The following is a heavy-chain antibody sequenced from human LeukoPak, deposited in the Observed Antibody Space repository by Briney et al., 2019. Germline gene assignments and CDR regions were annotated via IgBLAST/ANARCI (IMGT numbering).Heavy chain of an antibody. CDR2: IYYSGST. J-gene: IGHJ5*02. D-gene: IGHD3-3*01. CDR1: GGSISSSSYY. V-gene: IGHV4-39*07. Sequence: SETLSLTCTVSGGSISSSSYYWGWIRQPPGKGLEWIGSIYYSGSTYYNPSLKSRVTISVDTSKNQFSLKLSSVTAADTAVYYCARPIYDFWSGYYTIWFDPWGQGTLVTVSS. CDR3: ARPIYDFWSGYYTIWFDP.